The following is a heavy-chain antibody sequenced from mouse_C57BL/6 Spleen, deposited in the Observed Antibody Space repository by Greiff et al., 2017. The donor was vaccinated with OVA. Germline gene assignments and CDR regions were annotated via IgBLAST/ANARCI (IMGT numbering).Heavy chain of an antibody. CDR1: GYTFTDYY. J-gene: IGHJ3*01. Sequence: EVQLQQSGPELVKPGASVKISCKASGYTFTDYYMNWVKQSHGKSLEWIGDINPNNGGTSYNQKFKGKATLTVDKSSSTAYMELRSLTSEDSAVYYCARPGLRRGAWFAYWGQGTLVTVSA. CDR3: ARPGLRRGAWFAY. D-gene: IGHD2-4*01. V-gene: IGHV1-26*01. CDR2: INPNNGGT.